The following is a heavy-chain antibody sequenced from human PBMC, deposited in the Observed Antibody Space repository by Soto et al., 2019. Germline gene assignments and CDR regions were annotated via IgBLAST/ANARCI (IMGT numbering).Heavy chain of an antibody. J-gene: IGHJ6*02. CDR3: AREVVVTATRMDV. Sequence: AGGSLRLSCAASGFTFSSYEMNWVRQAPGKGLEWVSYISSSGSTIYYADSVKGRFTISRDNAKNSLYLQMNSLRAEDTAVYYCAREVVVTATRMDVWGQGTTVTVSS. CDR2: ISSSGSTI. V-gene: IGHV3-48*03. CDR1: GFTFSSYE. D-gene: IGHD2-21*02.